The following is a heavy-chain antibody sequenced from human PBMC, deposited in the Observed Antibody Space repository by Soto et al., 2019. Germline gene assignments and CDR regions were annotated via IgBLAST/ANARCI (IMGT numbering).Heavy chain of an antibody. Sequence: GGSLRLSCAASGFTFSSYGMHWVRQAPGKGLEWVAVISYDGSNKYYADSVKGRFTISRDNSKNTLYLQMNSLRAEDTAVYYCAKVLSRYCSSTSCLNNWFDPWGQGTLVTVSS. CDR2: ISYDGSNK. J-gene: IGHJ5*02. CDR3: AKVLSRYCSSTSCLNNWFDP. CDR1: GFTFSSYG. D-gene: IGHD2-2*01. V-gene: IGHV3-30*18.